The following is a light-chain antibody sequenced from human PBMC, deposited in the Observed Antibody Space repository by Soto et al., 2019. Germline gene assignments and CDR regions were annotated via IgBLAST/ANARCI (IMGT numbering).Light chain of an antibody. Sequence: DIQMTQSPSSLSASVGDRVTITCRASQSISSYLNWYQQKPGKAPKLLIYAASSLQSGVPSRFSGSGSGTDFTLTISSLQPEDFATYYCQQSYSNLTFRQGTKV. CDR3: QQSYSNLT. CDR2: AAS. V-gene: IGKV1-39*01. CDR1: QSISSY. J-gene: IGKJ2*01.